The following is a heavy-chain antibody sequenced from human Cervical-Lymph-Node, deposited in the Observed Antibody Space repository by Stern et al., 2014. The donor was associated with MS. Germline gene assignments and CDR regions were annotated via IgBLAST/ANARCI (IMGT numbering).Heavy chain of an antibody. Sequence: LQQSGAEVKKPGSSVKVSCKASGGTVSSHTISWVRQAPGQGLEWMGGIIPIFGTPNYALKFQGRVTITADKSTSTAYLELNSLRSDDSAVYYCAREVTMVGFDPWGQGTLVTVSS. CDR3: AREVTMVGFDP. D-gene: IGHD3-10*02. CDR2: IIPIFGTP. CDR1: GGTVSSHT. J-gene: IGHJ5*02. V-gene: IGHV1-69*06.